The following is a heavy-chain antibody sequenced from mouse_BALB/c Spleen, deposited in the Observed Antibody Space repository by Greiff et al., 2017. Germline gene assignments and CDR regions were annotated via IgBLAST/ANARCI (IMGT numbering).Heavy chain of an antibody. V-gene: IGHV1S81*02. D-gene: IGHD2-10*01. CDR3: ARGAYPVAMDY. CDR1: GYTFTSYW. J-gene: IGHJ4*01. CDR2: INPSNGRT. Sequence: QVQLQQPGAELVKPGASVKLSCKASGYTFTSYWMHWVKQRPGQGLEWIGEINPSNGRTNYNEKFKSKATLTVDKSSSTAYMQLSSLTSEDSAVYYCARGAYPVAMDYWGQGTSVTVSS.